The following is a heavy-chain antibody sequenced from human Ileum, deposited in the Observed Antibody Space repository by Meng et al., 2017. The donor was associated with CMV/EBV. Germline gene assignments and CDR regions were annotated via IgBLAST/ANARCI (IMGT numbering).Heavy chain of an antibody. D-gene: IGHD6-19*01. Sequence: AESLRLSCVASGFTFSSYSMNWVRLAPGKGLEWVSSISRGGDYIFHADSVEGRFTISRDNAKKSLYLQMNSLRAEDTAVYYCAKYGGIAVAGTLNDYYGMDVWGQGTTVTVSS. V-gene: IGHV3-21*01. CDR2: ISRGGDYI. CDR3: AKYGGIAVAGTLNDYYGMDV. CDR1: GFTFSSYS. J-gene: IGHJ6*02.